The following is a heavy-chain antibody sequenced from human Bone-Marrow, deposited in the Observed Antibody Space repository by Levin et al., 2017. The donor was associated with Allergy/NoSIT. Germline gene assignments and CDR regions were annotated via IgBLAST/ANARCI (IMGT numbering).Heavy chain of an antibody. V-gene: IGHV3-11*01. D-gene: IGHD6-6*01. Sequence: GGSLRLSCAASGFTFSDYYMSWIRQAPGKGLEWVSYISSSGSTIYYADSVKGRFTISRDNAKNSLYLQMNSLRAEDTAVYYCARDFIQGIAARLGNFDYWGQGTLVTVSS. CDR2: ISSSGSTI. CDR1: GFTFSDYY. J-gene: IGHJ4*02. CDR3: ARDFIQGIAARLGNFDY.